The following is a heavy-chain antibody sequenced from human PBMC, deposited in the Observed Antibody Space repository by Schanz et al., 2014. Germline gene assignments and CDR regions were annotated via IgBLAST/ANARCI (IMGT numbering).Heavy chain of an antibody. CDR1: GGTFSSDT. J-gene: IGHJ6*03. CDR2: IDPNTGGP. CDR3: ARDHVATTDYDYFFYYLDV. V-gene: IGHV1-2*06. Sequence: QVHLVQSGAEVKKPGSSVKVSCKASGGTFSSDTFSWVRQAPGQGLEWMGQIDPNTGGPKYALKFQGRVIMTRDTSISTAYMELSRVRSDDTAVYYCARDHVATTDYDYFFYYLDVWATGITVIVSS. D-gene: IGHD1-1*01.